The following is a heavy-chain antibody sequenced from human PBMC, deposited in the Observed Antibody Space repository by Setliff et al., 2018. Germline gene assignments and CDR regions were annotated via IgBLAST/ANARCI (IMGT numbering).Heavy chain of an antibody. D-gene: IGHD3-3*01. Sequence: ASVKVSCKASGYTFTTYYMHWVRQAPGQGLEWMGVINPGDGSTTYAQKFQGRVKMTRDTSANTVYMQLNSLRFEDRAVYYCARENTAKNFWGEETDPWGQGTLVTVSS. CDR3: ARENTAKNFWGEETDP. V-gene: IGHV1-46*01. CDR2: INPGDGST. CDR1: GYTFTTYY. J-gene: IGHJ5*02.